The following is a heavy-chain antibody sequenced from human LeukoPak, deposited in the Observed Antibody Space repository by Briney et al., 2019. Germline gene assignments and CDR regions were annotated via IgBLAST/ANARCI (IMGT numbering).Heavy chain of an antibody. V-gene: IGHV3-9*03. D-gene: IGHD5-12*01. CDR1: GFTFDDYA. Sequence: PGGSLRLSCAASGFTFDDYAMHWVRHAPGKGLEWVSGISWNSGSIGYADSVKGRFTISRDNAKNSLYLQMNSLRAEVMALYYCAKGINRRRGYTRHGAFDIWGQGTMATVSS. CDR3: AKGINRRRGYTRHGAFDI. CDR2: ISWNSGSI. J-gene: IGHJ3*02.